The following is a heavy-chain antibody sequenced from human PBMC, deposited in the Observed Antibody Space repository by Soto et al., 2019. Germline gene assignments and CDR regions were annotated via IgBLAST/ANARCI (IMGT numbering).Heavy chain of an antibody. D-gene: IGHD4-17*01. Sequence: PGGSLRLSCAASGFTFSSYAMSRFRQAPGKGLEWVSAISGSGGSTYYADSVKGRFTISRDNSKNTLYLQMNSLRAEDTAVYYCAKGVSTVTTLFVYWGQGTLVTVSS. CDR1: GFTFSSYA. CDR3: AKGVSTVTTLFVY. V-gene: IGHV3-23*01. CDR2: ISGSGGST. J-gene: IGHJ4*02.